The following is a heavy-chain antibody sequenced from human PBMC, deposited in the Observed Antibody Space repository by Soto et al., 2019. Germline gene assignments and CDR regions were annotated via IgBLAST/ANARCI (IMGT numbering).Heavy chain of an antibody. J-gene: IGHJ6*02. V-gene: IGHV4-30-2*06. Sequence: SETLSLTCEVSGVSISSGGYSWSWIRQSPGKGLEWMGYICHSGTTDYNPSLKSRLTISVDRSKNQFSLRLRSVTAADTAVYYCAAGRVASDYYYGMDVWGQGTTVTVSS. CDR2: ICHSGTT. D-gene: IGHD2-2*01. CDR1: GVSISSGGYS. CDR3: AAGRVASDYYYGMDV.